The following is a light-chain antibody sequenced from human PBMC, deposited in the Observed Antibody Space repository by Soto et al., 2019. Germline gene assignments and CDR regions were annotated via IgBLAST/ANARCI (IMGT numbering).Light chain of an antibody. CDR3: QQYNTRPQT. J-gene: IGKJ1*01. CDR1: QSVSSN. CDR2: GAS. V-gene: IGKV3-15*01. Sequence: ESVITQSPATLSVSPGERATLSCRASQSVSSNLAWYQHKPGQAPRLLISGASTRATGVPARFSGSGSETEFALTISSLQSEDFTVYFCQQYNTRPQTFGQGTKVDI.